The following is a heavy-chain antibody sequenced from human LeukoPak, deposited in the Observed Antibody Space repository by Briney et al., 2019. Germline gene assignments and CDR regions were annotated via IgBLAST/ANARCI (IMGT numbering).Heavy chain of an antibody. J-gene: IGHJ6*02. Sequence: SQTLSLTCAISGDSVSSNSAAWNWIRQSPSRGLEWLGRTYYRSKGYNDYAVSVKSRITINPDTSKNQFSLQLNSVTPEDTAVYYCARERPVLWFGELYYYYGMDVWGQGTTVTVSS. D-gene: IGHD3-10*01. CDR2: TYYRSKGYN. V-gene: IGHV6-1*01. CDR3: ARERPVLWFGELYYYYGMDV. CDR1: GDSVSSNSAA.